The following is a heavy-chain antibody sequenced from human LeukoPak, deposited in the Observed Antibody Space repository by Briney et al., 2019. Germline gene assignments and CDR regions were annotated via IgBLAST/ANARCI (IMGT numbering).Heavy chain of an antibody. Sequence: GGSLRLSCAASGFTFSSYGMSWVRQAPGKGLEWVSAISGSGGSTYYADSVKGRFTISRDNSKNTLYLQMNSLRAEGTAVYYCAKGGGFGELLLYYFDYWGQGTLVTVSS. J-gene: IGHJ4*02. D-gene: IGHD3-10*01. V-gene: IGHV3-23*01. CDR1: GFTFSSYG. CDR2: ISGSGGST. CDR3: AKGGGFGELLLYYFDY.